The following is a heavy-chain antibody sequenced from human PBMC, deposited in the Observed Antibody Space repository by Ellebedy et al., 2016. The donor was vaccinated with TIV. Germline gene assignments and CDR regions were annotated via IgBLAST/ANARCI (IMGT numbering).Heavy chain of an antibody. V-gene: IGHV3-15*01. J-gene: IGHJ5*02. Sequence: GESLKISCKGSGFTFSYAWMNWIRQGPGKGLEWVGRIKSVLDGGTPDYSAPVNVRFTISRDDSKETVYLQMDRLRIEDTGVYYCTRSNSGTSWGQGTQVIVSS. CDR3: TRSNSGTS. CDR2: IKSVLDGGTP. CDR1: GFTFSYAW. D-gene: IGHD1-26*01.